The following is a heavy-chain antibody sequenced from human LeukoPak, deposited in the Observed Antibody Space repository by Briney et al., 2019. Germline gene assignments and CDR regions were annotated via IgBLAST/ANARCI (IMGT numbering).Heavy chain of an antibody. CDR1: GGTFSSYA. J-gene: IGHJ4*02. CDR3: ARATDYYDSSGSIIGVDY. CDR2: IIPIFGTA. Sequence: SVKVSCKASGGTFSSYAISWVRQAPGQGLEWMGRIIPIFGTANYAQKFQGRVTITRDESTSTAYMELSSLRSEDTAVYYCARATDYYDSSGSIIGVDYWGQGTLVTVSS. D-gene: IGHD3-22*01. V-gene: IGHV1-69*05.